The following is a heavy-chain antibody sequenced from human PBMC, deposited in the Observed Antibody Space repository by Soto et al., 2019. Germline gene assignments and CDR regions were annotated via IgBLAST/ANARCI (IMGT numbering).Heavy chain of an antibody. V-gene: IGHV4-30-4*01. CDR1: GGSISSGDYY. CDR2: IYDSGST. CDR3: ARGRGELLFDF. Sequence: QVQLQESGPGLVKPSQTLSLTCTVSGGSISSGDYYWTWIRQPPGTGLEWIGNIYDSGSTYYNPSLKSRVIISQAPSKNQFPLKLSSVTAADTAVYYCARGRGELLFDFWGQGTLVTVSS. D-gene: IGHD3-10*01. J-gene: IGHJ4*02.